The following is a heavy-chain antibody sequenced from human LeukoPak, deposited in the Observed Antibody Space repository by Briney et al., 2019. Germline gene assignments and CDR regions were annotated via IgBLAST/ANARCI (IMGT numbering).Heavy chain of an antibody. CDR2: ISGSGYST. V-gene: IGHV3-23*01. J-gene: IGHJ5*02. CDR1: GFTFNNYD. Sequence: GGSLRLSCVASGFTFNNYDMTWVRQAPGKGLEWVSAISGSGYSTYYADSVKGRFTISRDNAKNSLYLQMNRLRAEDTAVYYCAREGYCSGGSCYPYNWFDPWGQGTLVTVSS. CDR3: AREGYCSGGSCYPYNWFDP. D-gene: IGHD2-15*01.